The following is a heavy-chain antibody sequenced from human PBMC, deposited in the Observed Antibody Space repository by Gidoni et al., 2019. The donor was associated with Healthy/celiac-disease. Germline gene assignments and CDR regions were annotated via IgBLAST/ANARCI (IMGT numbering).Heavy chain of an antibody. J-gene: IGHJ6*02. Sequence: VQLQQSCPGLAKPSQTLSPTCAVSGASVSSNSAAWNSIRQSPSRGLEWLGRTYYRSKWYNDYAVSVKSRITINTDTSKNQFSLQLNSVTHEDTAVYYCARDISSSSAVYYYYGMDVWGQGTTVTVSS. CDR2: TYYRSKWYN. CDR3: ARDISSSSAVYYYYGMDV. CDR1: GASVSSNSAA. D-gene: IGHD6-6*01. V-gene: IGHV6-1*01.